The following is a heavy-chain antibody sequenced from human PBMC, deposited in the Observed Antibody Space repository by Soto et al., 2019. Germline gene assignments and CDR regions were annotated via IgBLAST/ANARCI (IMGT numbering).Heavy chain of an antibody. CDR1: GYTFTTYG. J-gene: IGHJ5*02. V-gene: IGHV1-18*04. CDR2: ISPYNGNT. D-gene: IGHD3-9*01. Sequence: ASVKVSCKTYGYTFTTYGINWVRQAPGQGLEWMGWISPYNGNTKYAQSLQGRVTMTTDTSTSTAYMKLRSLRSDDTAVYYCARVPTPTHGDSDKNNWFDPCGQGTLVTVSS. CDR3: ARVPTPTHGDSDKNNWFDP.